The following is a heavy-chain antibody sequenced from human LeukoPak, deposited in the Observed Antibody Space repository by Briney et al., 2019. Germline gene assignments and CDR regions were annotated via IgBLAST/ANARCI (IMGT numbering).Heavy chain of an antibody. CDR2: IYYSGST. D-gene: IGHD6-19*01. J-gene: IGHJ3*02. Sequence: SETLSLTCTVSGGSISSSSYYWGWIRQPPGKGLEWIGSIYYSGSTYYNPSLKSRVTISVDTSKNQFSLKLSSVTAADTAVYYCALAQWLVNDAFDIWGQGTMVTVSS. CDR3: ALAQWLVNDAFDI. V-gene: IGHV4-39*01. CDR1: GGSISSSSYY.